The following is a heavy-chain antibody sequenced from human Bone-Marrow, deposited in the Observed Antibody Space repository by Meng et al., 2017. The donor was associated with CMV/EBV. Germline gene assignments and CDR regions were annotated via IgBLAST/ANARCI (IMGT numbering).Heavy chain of an antibody. CDR3: ARSSGFN. CDR2: ISSSSAI. D-gene: IGHD5-12*01. J-gene: IGHJ4*02. CDR1: GFTFSDYY. V-gene: IGHV3-69-1*01. Sequence: LSLTCAASGFTFSDYYMNWVRQAPGKGLAWVSSISSSSAIYYADSVKGRFTISRDNARNSLYLQMNSLRAEDTAVYYCARSSGFNWGQGTLVTVSS.